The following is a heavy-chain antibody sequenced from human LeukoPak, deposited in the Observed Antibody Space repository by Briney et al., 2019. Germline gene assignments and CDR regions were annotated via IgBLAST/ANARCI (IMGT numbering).Heavy chain of an antibody. V-gene: IGHV1-69*04. CDR1: GGTFSSYT. CDR3: ARDEGYDFWSGRGAYYYYYMDV. CDR2: IIPILGIA. Sequence: ASVKVSCKASGGTFSSYTISWVRQAPGQGLEWMGRIIPILGIANYAQKFQGRVTITADKSTGTAYMELSSLRSEDTAVYYCARDEGYDFWSGRGAYYYYYMDVWGKGTTVTVSS. D-gene: IGHD3-3*01. J-gene: IGHJ6*03.